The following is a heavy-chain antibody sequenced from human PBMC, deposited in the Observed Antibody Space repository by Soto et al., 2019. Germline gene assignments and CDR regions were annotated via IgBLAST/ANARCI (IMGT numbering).Heavy chain of an antibody. CDR2: IIPILGIA. CDR3: ARDCSSTSCYAYP. Sequence: GASVKVSCKASGGTFSSYTISWVRQAPGQGLEWMGRIIPILGIANYAQKFQGRVTITADKSTSTAYMELSSLRSGDTAVYYCARDCSSTSCYAYPWGQGTLVTVSS. V-gene: IGHV1-69*04. D-gene: IGHD2-2*01. J-gene: IGHJ5*02. CDR1: GGTFSSYT.